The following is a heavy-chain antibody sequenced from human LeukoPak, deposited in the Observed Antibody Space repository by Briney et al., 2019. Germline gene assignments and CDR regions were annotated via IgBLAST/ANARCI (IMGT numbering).Heavy chain of an antibody. V-gene: IGHV3-74*01. CDR2: INHDGSST. Sequence: GGSLRLSCATSGFAFTNFWMHWVRQAPGKGLVWVSRINHDGSSTNYADSVKGRFTISRDNAKNTVYLQMNSLRAEDTAFYYCARDPGDILVAGTFDYWVQGTLVTVSS. CDR3: ARDPGDILVAGTFDY. D-gene: IGHD6-19*01. CDR1: GFAFTNFW. J-gene: IGHJ4*02.